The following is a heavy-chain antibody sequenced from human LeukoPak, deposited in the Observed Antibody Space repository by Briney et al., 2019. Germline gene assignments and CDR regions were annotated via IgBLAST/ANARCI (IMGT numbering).Heavy chain of an antibody. V-gene: IGHV1-18*01. CDR2: ISGYNGDT. Sequence: ASVKASCKGSGYTFTSYGISWVRQAPGQGFEWMGWISGYNGDTDYAQNVQGRVTMTTDTSTSTVYMELRSLRSDDTAVYYCARESAAGWFDPWGQGTLVTVSS. D-gene: IGHD6-25*01. CDR3: ARESAAGWFDP. J-gene: IGHJ5*02. CDR1: GYTFTSYG.